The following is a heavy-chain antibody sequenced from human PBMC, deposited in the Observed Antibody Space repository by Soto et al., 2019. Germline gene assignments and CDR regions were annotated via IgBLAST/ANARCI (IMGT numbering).Heavy chain of an antibody. V-gene: IGHV1-69*04. D-gene: IGHD6-6*01. Sequence: ASVKVSCKASGGTLSSYTFSWVRQAPGQGLEWMGRVIPNLGVTNYAKKFQGRFTIVVDTSTSTAYMQLNSVTPEDTAVYYCARDREQLNGWFDPWGQGTLVTVSS. CDR2: VIPNLGVT. CDR3: ARDREQLNGWFDP. J-gene: IGHJ5*02. CDR1: GGTLSSYT.